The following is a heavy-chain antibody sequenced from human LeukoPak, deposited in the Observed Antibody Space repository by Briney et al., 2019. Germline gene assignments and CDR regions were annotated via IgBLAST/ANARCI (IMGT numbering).Heavy chain of an antibody. J-gene: IGHJ1*01. CDR1: GFTFSSYW. V-gene: IGHV3-74*01. Sequence: GGSLRLSCAASGFTFSSYWMHWVRQAPGKGLVWVSRIKSDGSTNYADSVKDRFTISRDNSKNTMYPQMNSLRAEDTAVYYCASIGERYLQTEHYFHHWGQGTLVTVSS. CDR3: ASIGERYLQTEHYFHH. CDR2: IKSDGST. D-gene: IGHD3-3*01.